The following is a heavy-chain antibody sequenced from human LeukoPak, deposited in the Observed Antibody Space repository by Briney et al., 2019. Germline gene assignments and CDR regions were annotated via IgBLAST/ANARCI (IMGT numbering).Heavy chain of an antibody. Sequence: GGPLRLSCVVSGFTFSSFWMHWVRQAPGKGLEWVANIKQDGSEIYYVDSLKGRFTISRDNARNSLYLQMNSLRAEDTAVYYCAGGFGFLFEHWGQGTLVAVSS. D-gene: IGHD3-3*01. J-gene: IGHJ4*02. CDR1: GFTFSSFW. V-gene: IGHV3-7*05. CDR3: AGGFGFLFEH. CDR2: IKQDGSEI.